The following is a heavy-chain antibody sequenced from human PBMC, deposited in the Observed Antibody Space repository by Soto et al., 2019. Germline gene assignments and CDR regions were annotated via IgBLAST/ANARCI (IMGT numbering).Heavy chain of an antibody. CDR2: ISYDGSNK. J-gene: IGHJ4*02. D-gene: IGHD3-22*01. CDR1: GFTFTDYG. CDR3: AKDTYYHDSSGYYVFDH. Sequence: QVQLVESGGGVVQPGRSLRLSCADSGFTFTDYGMHWVRQAPGKGLEWVAVISYDGSNKNYADSVKGRFTISRDNSKNTLYLQMNSLRAEDTAVYYCAKDTYYHDSSGYYVFDHWGQGTLVTVSS. V-gene: IGHV3-30*18.